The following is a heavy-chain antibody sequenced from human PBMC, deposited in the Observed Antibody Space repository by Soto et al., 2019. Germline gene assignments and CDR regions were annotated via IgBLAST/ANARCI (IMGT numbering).Heavy chain of an antibody. V-gene: IGHV1-18*01. CDR1: GYTFNNYG. CDR2: ISADNGHT. CDR3: ARDDRRTMAGDNWFDP. J-gene: IGHJ5*02. Sequence: GASVKVSCKTSGYTFNNYGISWVRQAPGQGLEWMGWISADNGHTNFTQKFQGRVTMTTDTSTSTAYMELRSLRSDDTAVYYCARDDRRTMAGDNWFDPWGQGTLVTVSS. D-gene: IGHD6-19*01.